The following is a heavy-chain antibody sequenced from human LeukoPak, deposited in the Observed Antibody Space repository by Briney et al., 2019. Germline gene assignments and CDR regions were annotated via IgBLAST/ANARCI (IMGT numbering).Heavy chain of an antibody. Sequence: SVKVSCKASGGTFSSYAISWLRQAPGQGREWMGGIIPIFGTANYAQKFQGRLTITTDESTSTAYMELSSLRSEDTAVYYCARGVIQLWLRFDYWGQGTLVTVSS. D-gene: IGHD5-18*01. V-gene: IGHV1-69*05. J-gene: IGHJ4*02. CDR3: ARGVIQLWLRFDY. CDR1: GGTFSSYA. CDR2: IIPIFGTA.